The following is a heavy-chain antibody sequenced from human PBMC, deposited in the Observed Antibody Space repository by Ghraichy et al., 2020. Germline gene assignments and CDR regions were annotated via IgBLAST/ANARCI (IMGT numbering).Heavy chain of an antibody. V-gene: IGHV4-39*01. D-gene: IGHD4-23*01. CDR2: MHHSGST. Sequence: SETLSLTCTVSGGSISSSNYYWGWIRQAPGKGLEWIGSMHHSGSTYYSPSLGSRVTMSADRSTNQFSLKLSSVTAAETAVYYCAGSFAVITYFALWGRGTLVTVSS. CDR3: AGSFAVITYFAL. CDR1: GGSISSSNYY. J-gene: IGHJ2*01.